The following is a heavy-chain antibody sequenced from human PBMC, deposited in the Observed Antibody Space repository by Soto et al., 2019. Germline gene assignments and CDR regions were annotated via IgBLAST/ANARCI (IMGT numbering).Heavy chain of an antibody. CDR1: GFTFSSYS. CDR2: ISSSSSYI. V-gene: IGHV3-21*01. Sequence: GGSLRLSCAASGFTFSSYSMNWVRQAPGKGLEWVSSISSSSSYIYYADSVKGRFTISRDNAKNSLYLQMNSLRAEDTAVYYCARVGGYWMPLDVWGQGTTVTVSS. D-gene: IGHD3-16*01. CDR3: ARVGGYWMPLDV. J-gene: IGHJ6*02.